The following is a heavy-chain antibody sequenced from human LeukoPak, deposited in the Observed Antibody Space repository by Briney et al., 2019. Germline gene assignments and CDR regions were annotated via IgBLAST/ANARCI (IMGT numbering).Heavy chain of an antibody. CDR3: AKDLKGYDFWSGYSIDY. D-gene: IGHD3-3*01. CDR2: ISGSGGST. V-gene: IGHV3-23*01. Sequence: GSLRLSCAASGFTFSSYAMSWVRQAPGKGLEWVSAISGSGGSTYYADSVKGRFTISRDNSKNTLYLQMNSLRAEDTAVYYCAKDLKGYDFWSGYSIDYWGQGTLVTVSS. J-gene: IGHJ4*02. CDR1: GFTFSSYA.